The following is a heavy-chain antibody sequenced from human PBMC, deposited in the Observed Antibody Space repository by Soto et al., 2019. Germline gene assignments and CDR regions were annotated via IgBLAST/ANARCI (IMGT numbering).Heavy chain of an antibody. CDR3: ASGAYNGDAHWFDP. D-gene: IGHD1-1*01. CDR1: GYSFTRHD. V-gene: IGHV1-8*01. J-gene: IGHJ5*02. CDR2: MNPNSGNA. Sequence: QVQLVQSGAEVRKPGASVRVSCKATGYSFTRHDIHWLRQAAGQGLEWMGWMNPNSGNADYAQKFQCRVTMTRNPAITTASIEVTSLKSEYTAVDVCASGAYNGDAHWFDPWGQGTLVTVSS.